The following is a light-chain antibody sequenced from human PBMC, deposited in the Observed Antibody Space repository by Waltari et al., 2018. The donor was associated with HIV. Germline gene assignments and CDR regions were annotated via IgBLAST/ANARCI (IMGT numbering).Light chain of an antibody. Sequence: QSALTQPRSVSGSPGQSVTISCTGTSSDVGGYTYFSWYQQHPGKVPKLMIYDVSKRPSAVPDRFSGSKSGNTASLTISGLQAEDEADYYCCSYAGSSYVFGTGTKVTVL. V-gene: IGLV2-11*01. CDR2: DVS. J-gene: IGLJ1*01. CDR3: CSYAGSSYV. CDR1: SSDVGGYTY.